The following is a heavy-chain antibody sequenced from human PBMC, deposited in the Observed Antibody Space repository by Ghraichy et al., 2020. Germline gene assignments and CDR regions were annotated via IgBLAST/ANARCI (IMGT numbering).Heavy chain of an antibody. CDR2: INHSGST. D-gene: IGHD2-2*01. J-gene: IGHJ5*02. CDR3: ARRTWLLCSVGIDP. CDR1: GGSFSGYY. Sequence: SETLALTCAVYGGSFSGYYWSWIRQPPGKGLEWIGEINHSGSTNYNPSLKSRVTISVDTSKNQFSLKLSSVTAADTAVYYCARRTWLLCSVGIDPWGQGTLVTVSS. V-gene: IGHV4-34*01.